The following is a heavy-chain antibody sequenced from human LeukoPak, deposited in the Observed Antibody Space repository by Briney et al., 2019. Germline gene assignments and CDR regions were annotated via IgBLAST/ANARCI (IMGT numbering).Heavy chain of an antibody. D-gene: IGHD6-19*01. J-gene: IGHJ4*02. CDR1: GLTFSTYA. CDR3: ANIAVAAHYYFDY. V-gene: IGHV3-23*01. Sequence: PGGSLRLSCAASGLTFSTYAMSWVRQAPGKGLEWVSAISSGGTTYYADSVKGRFTISRGNSKNTLYVQMNSLGVEDTAVYYCANIAVAAHYYFDYWGQGTLINVSS. CDR2: ISSGGTT.